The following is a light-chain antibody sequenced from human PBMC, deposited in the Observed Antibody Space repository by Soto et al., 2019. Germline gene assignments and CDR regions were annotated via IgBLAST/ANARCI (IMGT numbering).Light chain of an antibody. CDR1: QSLSSNY. Sequence: EIVLTQSPGTVALSVGERATLSCRASQSLSSNYLAWYQQKPGQAPTVLIYEAFRRATGIPDRFSGIGSGTDFTLTPSRLEHASSAVYHRQQHPTSATFGPGTKV. V-gene: IGKV3-20*01. CDR2: EAF. CDR3: QQHPTSAT. J-gene: IGKJ1*01.